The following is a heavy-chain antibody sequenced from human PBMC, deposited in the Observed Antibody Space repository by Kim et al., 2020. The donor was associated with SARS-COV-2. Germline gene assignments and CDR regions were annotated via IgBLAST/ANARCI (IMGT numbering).Heavy chain of an antibody. CDR3: ARQYCSSTSCHGWFDP. Sequence: SETLSLTCTVSGGSISSGGYYWSWIRQHPGKGLEWIGYIYYSGSTYYNPSLKSRVTISVDTSKNQFSLKLSSVTAADTAVYYCARQYCSSTSCHGWFDPWGQGTLVTVSS. CDR1: GGSISSGGYY. D-gene: IGHD2-2*01. V-gene: IGHV4-31*03. CDR2: IYYSGST. J-gene: IGHJ5*02.